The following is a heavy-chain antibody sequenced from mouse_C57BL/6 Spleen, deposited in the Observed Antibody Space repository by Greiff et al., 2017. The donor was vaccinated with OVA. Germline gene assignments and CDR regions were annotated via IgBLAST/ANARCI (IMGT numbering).Heavy chain of an antibody. J-gene: IGHJ2*01. Sequence: QVQLQQSGAELVRPGTSVKLSCKASGYTFTSYWMHWVKQRPGQGLEWIGVIDPSDSYTNYNQKFKGKATLTVDTSSSTAYMQLSSLTSEDSAVYYCARWNGSSYCDYWGQGTTLTVSS. D-gene: IGHD1-1*01. CDR2: IDPSDSYT. CDR3: ARWNGSSYCDY. CDR1: GYTFTSYW. V-gene: IGHV1-59*01.